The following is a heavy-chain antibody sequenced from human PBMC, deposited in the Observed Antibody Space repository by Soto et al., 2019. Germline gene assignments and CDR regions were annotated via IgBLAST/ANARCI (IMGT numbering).Heavy chain of an antibody. Sequence: KTSETLSLTCDGHCESLSGYSWSWIRQPPGKGLEWIGEINFRGTTNYHPSLKSRVSMSVDTSKNQISLNMSSVTAADTALYFCTRKLEASIRLVEWFAYKWYDPWGPGTLVTVSS. D-gene: IGHD3-3*01. CDR3: TRKLEASIRLVEWFAYKWYDP. V-gene: IGHV4-34*01. CDR1: CESLSGYS. CDR2: INFRGTT. J-gene: IGHJ5*02.